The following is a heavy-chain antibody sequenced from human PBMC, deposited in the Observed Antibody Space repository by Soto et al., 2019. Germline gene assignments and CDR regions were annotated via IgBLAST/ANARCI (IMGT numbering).Heavy chain of an antibody. CDR2: IKQDGSEK. J-gene: IGHJ4*02. CDR1: GFTFSSYW. CDR3: ARVLSLFGDYRTMNGYSFEKYFDY. Sequence: GGSLRLSCAASGFTFSSYWMSWVRQAPGKGLEWVANIKQDGSEKYYVDSVKGRFTISRDNAKNSLYLQMNSLRAEDTAVYYCARVLSLFGDYRTMNGYSFEKYFDYWGQGTLVTVSS. D-gene: IGHD4-17*01. V-gene: IGHV3-7*01.